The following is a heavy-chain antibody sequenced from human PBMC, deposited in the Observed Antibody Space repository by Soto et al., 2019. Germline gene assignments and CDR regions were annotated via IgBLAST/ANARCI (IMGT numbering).Heavy chain of an antibody. J-gene: IGHJ3*02. CDR1: GYTFTSYV. CDR3: ARVRNWNYPDAFDI. V-gene: IGHV1-18*04. CDR2: ISAYNGNT. D-gene: IGHD1-7*01. Sequence: ASVKVSCKASGYTFTSYVISWVRQAPGQGLEWMGWISAYNGNTNYAQKLQGRVTMTTDTSTSTAYMELRSLRSDDTAVYYCARVRNWNYPDAFDICGQGTMVTVSS.